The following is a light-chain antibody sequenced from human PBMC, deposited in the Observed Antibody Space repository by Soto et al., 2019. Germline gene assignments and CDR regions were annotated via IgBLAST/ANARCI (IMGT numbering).Light chain of an antibody. CDR1: QSISKY. CDR3: QQSGDTPPWT. CDR2: AAS. Sequence: DIQMTQSPSSLSASVGDRVTITCRVSQSISKYLNWYQHKPGKVPTLLIYAASSLQSGVPSRFGGSGSGTEFTLTISSLQPEDFATYYCQQSGDTPPWTFGQGTKVDIK. V-gene: IGKV1-39*01. J-gene: IGKJ1*01.